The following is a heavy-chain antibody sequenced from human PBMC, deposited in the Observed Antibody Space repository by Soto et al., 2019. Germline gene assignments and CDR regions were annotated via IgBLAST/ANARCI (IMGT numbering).Heavy chain of an antibody. Sequence: SETLSLTCTVSGGSVSSGSYYWSWIRQPPGKGLEWIGYIYYSGSTNYNPSLKSRVTISVDTSKNQFSLKLSFVTAGDTAVYYCARDPYHSDRSRPRWHLYYFYGTVVWGQETTVTVSS. CDR2: IYYSGST. CDR1: GGSVSSGSYY. J-gene: IGHJ6*02. D-gene: IGHD3-22*01. V-gene: IGHV4-61*01. CDR3: ARDPYHSDRSRPRWHLYYFYGTVV.